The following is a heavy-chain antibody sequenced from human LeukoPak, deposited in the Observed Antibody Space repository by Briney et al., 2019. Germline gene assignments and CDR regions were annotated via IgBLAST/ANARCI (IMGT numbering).Heavy chain of an antibody. CDR1: GGTFSSYA. Sequence: PWASVKVSCKASGGTFSSYAISWVRQAPGQGLEWMGWISAYNGNTNYAQKLQGRVTMTTDTSTSTAYMELRSLRSDDTAVYYCARDLYRYSGSYYDYWGQGTLVTVSS. D-gene: IGHD1-26*01. J-gene: IGHJ4*02. V-gene: IGHV1-18*01. CDR2: ISAYNGNT. CDR3: ARDLYRYSGSYYDY.